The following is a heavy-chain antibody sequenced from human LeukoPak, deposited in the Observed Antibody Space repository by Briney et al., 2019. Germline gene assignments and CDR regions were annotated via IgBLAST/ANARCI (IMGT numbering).Heavy chain of an antibody. CDR1: GYTFTSYY. D-gene: IGHD5-12*01. CDR3: ATTRKGGYDY. CDR2: INPSGGST. V-gene: IGHV1-46*03. Sequence: ASVKVSCKASGYTFTSYYMHWVRQAPGQGLEWMGIINPSGGSTSYAQKFQGRVTMTRDTSTSTVYMELSRLRSEDTAVYYCATTRKGGYDYWGQGTLVTVSS. J-gene: IGHJ4*02.